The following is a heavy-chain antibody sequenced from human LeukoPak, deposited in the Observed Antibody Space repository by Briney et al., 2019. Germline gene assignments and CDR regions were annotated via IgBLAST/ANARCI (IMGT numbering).Heavy chain of an antibody. CDR3: ARDVVYSDTTYYYYYMDV. J-gene: IGHJ6*03. CDR1: GFTFSSYW. CDR2: IKQDGSEK. Sequence: GGSLRLSCAASGFTFSSYWMSWVRQAPGKGLEWVANIKQDGSEKYYVDSVKGRFTISRDNAKNSLYLQMNSLRAEDTAVYYCARDVVYSDTTYYYYYMDVWGKGTTVTVSS. V-gene: IGHV3-7*01. D-gene: IGHD2-2*01.